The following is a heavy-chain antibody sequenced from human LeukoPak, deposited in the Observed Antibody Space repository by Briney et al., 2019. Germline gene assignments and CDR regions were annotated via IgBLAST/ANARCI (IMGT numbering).Heavy chain of an antibody. V-gene: IGHV4-38-2*02. D-gene: IGHD3-3*01. CDR3: ARETTFFVVVNLFDY. Sequence: PSETLSLTCTVSGYSISSGYYWGWIRQPPGKGLEWIGSIYHSGSTYYNPSLKSRVTISVDTSKNQFSLKLSSVTAADTAVYYCARETTFFVVVNLFDYWGQGTLVTVSS. CDR2: IYHSGST. J-gene: IGHJ4*02. CDR1: GYSISSGYY.